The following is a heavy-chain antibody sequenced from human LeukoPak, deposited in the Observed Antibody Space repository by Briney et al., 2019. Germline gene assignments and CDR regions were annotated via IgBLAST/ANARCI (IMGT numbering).Heavy chain of an antibody. CDR2: IYSGGST. Sequence: GGSLRLSCAASGFTVSSNYMSWVRQAPGKGLEWVSVIYSGGSTYYADSVKGRFTISRDNSKNTLYLRMNSLRAEDTAVYYCARERWGGYEHPESYCDYWGQGTLVTVSS. V-gene: IGHV3-53*01. CDR1: GFTVSSNY. J-gene: IGHJ4*02. CDR3: ARERWGGYEHPESYCDY. D-gene: IGHD5-12*01.